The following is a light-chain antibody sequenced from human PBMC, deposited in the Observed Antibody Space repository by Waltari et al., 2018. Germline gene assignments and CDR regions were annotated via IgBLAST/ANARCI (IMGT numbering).Light chain of an antibody. J-gene: IGLJ1*01. CDR2: DIN. CDR3: KSYTSSNTYV. Sequence: QSALPQPASVSGSPGQSITISCTGTSSDVGATEYVSWYQQSPGKAPTLLSYDINKRPSGVSNRFSGSKSGNTASLTISGLQAEDEADYYCKSYTSSNTYVFVTGTTVTVL. V-gene: IGLV2-14*01. CDR1: SSDVGATEY.